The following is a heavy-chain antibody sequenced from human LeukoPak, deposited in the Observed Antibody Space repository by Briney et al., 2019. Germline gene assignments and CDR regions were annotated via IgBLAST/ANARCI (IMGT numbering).Heavy chain of an antibody. J-gene: IGHJ4*02. CDR2: IYHSGST. V-gene: IGHV4-38-2*02. D-gene: IGHD5-24*01. CDR1: GYSISSGYY. Sequence: SETLSLTCTVSGYSISSGYYWGYIRQPPGKGLEWIGSIYHSGSTYYNPSLNSRLTISVDTSKNQFSLKLSSVTAADTAVYYCARDRDGYNFDYWGQGTLVTVSS. CDR3: ARDRDGYNFDY.